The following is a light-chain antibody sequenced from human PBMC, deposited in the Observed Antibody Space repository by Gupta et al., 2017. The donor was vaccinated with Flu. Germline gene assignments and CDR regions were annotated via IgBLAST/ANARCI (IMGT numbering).Light chain of an antibody. CDR3: QSADSWV. CDR2: KDS. V-gene: IGLV3-25*02. CDR1: ALPKQY. Sequence: SYELTQPPSVSVSPGQTARITCSGDALPKQYAYWYQQKPGQAPVLVIYKDSERPSGIPERFSGSSSGTTVTLTIRGVQAEDEADYYCQSADSWVFGGGTKLTVL. J-gene: IGLJ3*02.